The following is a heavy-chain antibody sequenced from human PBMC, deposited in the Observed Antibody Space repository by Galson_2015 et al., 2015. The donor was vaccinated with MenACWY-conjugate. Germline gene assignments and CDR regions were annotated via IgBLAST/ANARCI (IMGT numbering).Heavy chain of an antibody. CDR2: VYPGDSDS. V-gene: IGHV5-51*03. Sequence: QSGAEVKKPGESLKISCKTSGYSFTSYWIVWVRQLPGKGLELMGTVYPGDSDSRYSPSFQGQVTISADQSISTAHLQWTSLKSSDSGIYFCARRSARSHFDLWGQGTLVTVSS. D-gene: IGHD6-6*01. J-gene: IGHJ4*02. CDR3: ARRSARSHFDL. CDR1: GYSFTSYW.